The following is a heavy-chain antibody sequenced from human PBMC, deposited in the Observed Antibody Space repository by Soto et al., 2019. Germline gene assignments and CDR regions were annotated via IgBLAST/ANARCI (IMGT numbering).Heavy chain of an antibody. D-gene: IGHD5-12*01. V-gene: IGHV3-53*01. Sequence: EVQVVESGGGLIQPGGSLRLSCEVSGFSVTANYMSWVRQAPGKGLEWVSVIYSGGSTYYIDSVKGRFSISRDISKNTLYLQMNSLRAEDTAVYYCHGYGYWGQGTLVNLSS. J-gene: IGHJ4*02. CDR3: HGYGY. CDR2: IYSGGST. CDR1: GFSVTANY.